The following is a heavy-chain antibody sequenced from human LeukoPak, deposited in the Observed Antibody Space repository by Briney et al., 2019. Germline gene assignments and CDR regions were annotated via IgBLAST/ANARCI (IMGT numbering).Heavy chain of an antibody. V-gene: IGHV1-18*01. D-gene: IGHD2-2*01. CDR3: ARELGYCSSTSCSRYFDL. CDR2: ISAYNGNT. Sequence: ASVKVSCEASGYTFTSYGISWVRQAPGQGLEWMGWISAYNGNTNYAQKLQGRVTMTTDTSTSTAYMELRSLRSDDTAVYYCARELGYCSSTSCSRYFDLWGRGTLVTVSS. J-gene: IGHJ2*01. CDR1: GYTFTSYG.